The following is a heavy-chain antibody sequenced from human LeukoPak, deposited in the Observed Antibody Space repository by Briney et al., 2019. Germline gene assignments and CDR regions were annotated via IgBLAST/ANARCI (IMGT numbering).Heavy chain of an antibody. Sequence: SETLSLTCTVSGGSISSYYWSWIRQPPGKGLEWIGYIYYSGSTNYNPSLKSRVTISVDTSKSQFSLKLSSVTAADTAVYYCARVPYCSSTSCYQDYYYGMDVWGQGTTVTVSS. J-gene: IGHJ6*02. CDR3: ARVPYCSSTSCYQDYYYGMDV. CDR1: GGSISSYY. V-gene: IGHV4-59*01. CDR2: IYYSGST. D-gene: IGHD2-2*01.